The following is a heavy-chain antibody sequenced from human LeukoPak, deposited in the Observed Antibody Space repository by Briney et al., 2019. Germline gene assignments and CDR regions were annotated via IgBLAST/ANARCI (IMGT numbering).Heavy chain of an antibody. D-gene: IGHD4-17*01. V-gene: IGHV1-24*01. Sequence: ASVKVPCKVSGYTLPEISMHWVRQAPGKGLEWMGGFDPEDGETIYAQEFQGRVTMTEDTSTDTAYLELSNLRSEDTAVYYCATGQSTVTYYFDYWGQGTLVTVSS. J-gene: IGHJ4*02. CDR3: ATGQSTVTYYFDY. CDR1: GYTLPEIS. CDR2: FDPEDGET.